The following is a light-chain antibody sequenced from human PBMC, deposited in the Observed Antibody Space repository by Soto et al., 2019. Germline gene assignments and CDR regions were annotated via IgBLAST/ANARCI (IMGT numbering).Light chain of an antibody. CDR2: DAS. J-gene: IGKJ1*01. CDR1: QSVRSSF. CDR3: HQYGSSPKT. V-gene: IGKV3-20*01. Sequence: EIVLTQSPGTLSLSPGERATLSCRASQSVRSSFLAWYQQKPGQAPRLLIYDASSRATGISDRFSGSESGTDFTLTISRLEPEDFAVYYCHQYGSSPKTFGQGIKVEIK.